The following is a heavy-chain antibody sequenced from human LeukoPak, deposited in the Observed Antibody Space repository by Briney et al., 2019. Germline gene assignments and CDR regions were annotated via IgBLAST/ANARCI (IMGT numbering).Heavy chain of an antibody. CDR1: GGTFSSYA. D-gene: IGHD2-15*01. CDR2: IIPILGIA. CDR3: ARSPKSTVVVAKNNWFDP. Sequence: GASVKVSGKASGGTFSSYAISWVRQAPGQGLGWMGRIIPILGIANYAQKFQGRVTITADKSTSTAYMELSSLRSEDAAVYYCARSPKSTVVVAKNNWFDPWGQGTLVTVSS. J-gene: IGHJ5*02. V-gene: IGHV1-69*04.